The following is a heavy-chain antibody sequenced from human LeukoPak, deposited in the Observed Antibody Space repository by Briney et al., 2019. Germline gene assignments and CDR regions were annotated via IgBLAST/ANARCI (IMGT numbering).Heavy chain of an antibody. CDR1: GFTFSSYW. D-gene: IGHD6-13*01. CDR3: ARVGYSSSWPNYYYYYMDV. Sequence: GGSLRLSCVASGFTFSSYWMSWVLQAPGKGPEWVANIKEDGSEKYYVDSLKGRFTISRDNAKNSLYLQTNSLRAEDTAVYYCARVGYSSSWPNYYYYYMDVWGKGTTVTVSS. V-gene: IGHV3-7*01. J-gene: IGHJ6*03. CDR2: IKEDGSEK.